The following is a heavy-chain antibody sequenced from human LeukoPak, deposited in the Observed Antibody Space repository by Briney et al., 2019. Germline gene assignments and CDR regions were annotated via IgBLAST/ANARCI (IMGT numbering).Heavy chain of an antibody. V-gene: IGHV1-2*02. CDR3: ARERVRWLPFISSSAFDI. CDR1: GYTFTGYY. Sequence: GASVKVSCKASGYTFTGYYMHWVRQAPGQGLEWMGWINPNSGGTNYAQKFQGRVTMTRDTSISTAYMELSRLRSDDTAVFYCARERVRWLPFISSSAFDIWGQGTMVTVSS. D-gene: IGHD5-24*01. J-gene: IGHJ3*02. CDR2: INPNSGGT.